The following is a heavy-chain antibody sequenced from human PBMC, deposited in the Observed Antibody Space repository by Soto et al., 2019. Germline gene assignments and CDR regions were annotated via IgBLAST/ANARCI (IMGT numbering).Heavy chain of an antibody. J-gene: IGHJ4*02. CDR1: GGTFNTYT. CDR3: AITYCRDNSCPRDFDF. D-gene: IGHD2-21*01. Sequence: QVQVVQSGAEVKKPEASVKVSCKPSGGTFNTYTVNWVLLAPGHGPELMGRFILILDMANYAQKFQDRVTITADRSTFTAYMELNSLTSDDTAVYYCAITYCRDNSCPRDFDFWGPGTRITVPS. V-gene: IGHV1-69*02. CDR2: FILILDMA.